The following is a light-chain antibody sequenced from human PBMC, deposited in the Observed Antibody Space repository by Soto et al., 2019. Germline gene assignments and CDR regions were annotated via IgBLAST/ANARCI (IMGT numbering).Light chain of an antibody. CDR3: QQSYSSPFT. Sequence: IQMTQSPSSLSASVGDRVTITCRASQSISTYLNWYQQKPGKAPKILIYAASRLQSGVPSRFSGSGSGSGTDFTLTISSLQPEDFATYYCQQSYSSPFTFGPGTKVDIK. V-gene: IGKV1-39*01. CDR1: QSISTY. J-gene: IGKJ3*01. CDR2: AAS.